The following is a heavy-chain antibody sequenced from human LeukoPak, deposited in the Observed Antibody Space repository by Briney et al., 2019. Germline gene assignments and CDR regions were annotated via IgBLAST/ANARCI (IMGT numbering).Heavy chain of an antibody. V-gene: IGHV4-61*02. D-gene: IGHD2-8*02. CDR3: ARDTDWFDP. CDR1: GGSISSGSYY. J-gene: IGHJ5*02. Sequence: SQTLSLTCTVSGGSISSGSYYWSWIRQPAGKGLEWIGRIYTSGSTNYNPSLKSRVTISVDTSKSQFSLKLSSVTAADTAVYYCARDTDWFDPWGQGTLVTVSS. CDR2: IYTSGST.